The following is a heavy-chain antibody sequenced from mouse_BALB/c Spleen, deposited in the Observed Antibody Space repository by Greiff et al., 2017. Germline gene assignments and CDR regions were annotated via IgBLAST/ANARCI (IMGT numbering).Heavy chain of an antibody. J-gene: IGHJ2*01. CDR1: GFNIKDTY. CDR3: ARSITTHTLDY. CDR2: IDPANGNT. Sequence: VQLQQSGAELVKPGASVKLSCTASGFNIKDTYMHWVKQRPEQGLEWIGRIDPANGNTKYDPKFQGKATITADTSSNTAYLQLSSLTSVDTAVYYCARSITTHTLDYWGQGTTLTVSS. D-gene: IGHD1-1*01. V-gene: IGHV14-3*02.